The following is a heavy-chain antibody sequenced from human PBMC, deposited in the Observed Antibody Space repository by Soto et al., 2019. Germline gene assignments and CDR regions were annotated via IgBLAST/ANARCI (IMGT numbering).Heavy chain of an antibody. CDR3: ANVGQKYFVEH. V-gene: IGHV3-23*01. CDR2: TSGSGAST. CDR1: GFTFSPYA. J-gene: IGHJ1*01. D-gene: IGHD1-26*01. Sequence: EVTMRLSCAPSGFTFSPYAMSWFRQAPGYGLEWVSLTSGSGASTYYADSVNGRFTISRDNSKNTVDLQMSSLRAEDTAVYYCANVGQKYFVEHWRQGTRGTVCS.